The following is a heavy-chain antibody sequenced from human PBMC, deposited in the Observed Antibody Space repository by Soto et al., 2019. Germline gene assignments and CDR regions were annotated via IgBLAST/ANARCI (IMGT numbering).Heavy chain of an antibody. CDR3: AQIGEPAGDVNYYYYAMDV. CDR1: GLNFNFSSYS. J-gene: IGHJ6*02. CDR2: ISYSSATI. D-gene: IGHD2-2*01. V-gene: IGHV3-48*02. Sequence: GGSLRLSCAASGLNFNFSSYSMNWVRQAPGKGLEWISYISYSSATIYYADSVEGRFTISRDNAKTSLFLQMSSLRDDDTAVYYCAQIGEPAGDVNYYYYAMDVWGQGTTVTVSS.